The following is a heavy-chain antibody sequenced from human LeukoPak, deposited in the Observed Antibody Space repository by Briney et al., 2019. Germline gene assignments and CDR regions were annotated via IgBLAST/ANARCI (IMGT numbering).Heavy chain of an antibody. D-gene: IGHD3-10*01. CDR2: ISSSGTTI. Sequence: GGSLRLSCAASGFTFSSYEMNWVRQAPGKGLEWVSYISSSGTTIYYADSVKGRVTISRDNAKNSLYLQMNSLRAEDTAVYYCASIPGYYGSGYWGQGTLVTVSS. J-gene: IGHJ4*02. CDR1: GFTFSSYE. CDR3: ASIPGYYGSGY. V-gene: IGHV3-48*03.